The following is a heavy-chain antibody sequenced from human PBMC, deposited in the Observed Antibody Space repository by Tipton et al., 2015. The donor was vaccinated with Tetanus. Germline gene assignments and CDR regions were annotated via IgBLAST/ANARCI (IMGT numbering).Heavy chain of an antibody. D-gene: IGHD5-24*01. CDR3: ARGGGYKGFDY. V-gene: IGHV4-34*01. CDR2: INHSGST. Sequence: TLSLTCAVYGGSFSGYYWSWIRQPPGKGLEWIGEINHSGSTNYNPSLKSRVTISVDTSKNQFSLKLSSVTAADTAVYYCARGGGYKGFDYWGQGTLVTVSS. J-gene: IGHJ4*02. CDR1: GGSFSGYY.